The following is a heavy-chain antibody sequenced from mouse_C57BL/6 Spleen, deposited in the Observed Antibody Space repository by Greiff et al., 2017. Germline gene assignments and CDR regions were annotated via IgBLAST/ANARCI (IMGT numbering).Heavy chain of an antibody. CDR1: GFTFSDYG. CDR2: ISSGSSTI. V-gene: IGHV5-17*01. J-gene: IGHJ2*01. CDR3: AKDYFDY. Sequence: DVHLVESGGGLVKPGGSLKLSCAASGFTFSDYGMHWVRQAPEKGLEWVAYISSGSSTIYYADTVKGRFTISRDNAKNTLFLQMTSLRSEDTAMYYCAKDYFDYWGQGTTLTVSS.